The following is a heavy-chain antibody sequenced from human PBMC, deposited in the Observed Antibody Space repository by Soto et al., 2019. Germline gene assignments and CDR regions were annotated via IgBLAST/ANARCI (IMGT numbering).Heavy chain of an antibody. CDR2: INPNSGGT. J-gene: IGHJ6*02. Sequence: GASVKVSCKASGYTFTGYYMHWVRQAPGQGLEWMGWINPNSGGTNYAQKFQGWVTMARDTSISTAYMELSRLRSDDTAVYYCARERILRGGYYYYGMDVWGQGTTVTVSS. D-gene: IGHD4-17*01. CDR3: ARERILRGGYYYYGMDV. V-gene: IGHV1-2*04. CDR1: GYTFTGYY.